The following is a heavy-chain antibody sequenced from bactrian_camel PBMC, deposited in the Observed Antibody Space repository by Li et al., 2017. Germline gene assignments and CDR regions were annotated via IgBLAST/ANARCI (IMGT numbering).Heavy chain of an antibody. J-gene: IGHJ4*01. CDR1: WSTNSKYC. CDR2: IDDDGTA. V-gene: IGHV3S42*01. D-gene: IGHD2*01. Sequence: VQLVESGGGSVQAGGSLNLSCAVVRSWSTNSKYCMAWFRQAPGKGREGVAGIDDDGTASYGNFVKGRFTVSRDNAKDTLHLTMNDLRPEDTGRYTCASDPTYGADCYLGIETVFRYFGQGTQVTVS.